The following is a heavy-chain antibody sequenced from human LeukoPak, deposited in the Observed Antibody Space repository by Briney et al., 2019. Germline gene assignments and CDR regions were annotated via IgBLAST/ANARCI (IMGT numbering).Heavy chain of an antibody. CDR1: GGSFSGYY. D-gene: IGHD3-22*01. Sequence: SETLSLTCAVYGGSFSGYYWSWIRQPPGKGLEWIGEINHSGSTNYNPSLKSRVTISVDTSKNQLSLKLSSVTAADTAVYYCARGETYYYDSSGYYLISPYFDYWGQGTLVTVSS. CDR3: ARGETYYYDSSGYYLISPYFDY. J-gene: IGHJ4*02. V-gene: IGHV4-34*01. CDR2: INHSGST.